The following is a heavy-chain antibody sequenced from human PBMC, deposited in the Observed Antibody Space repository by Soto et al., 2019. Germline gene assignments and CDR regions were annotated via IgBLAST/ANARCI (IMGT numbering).Heavy chain of an antibody. CDR2: IIPIFGTA. CDR3: ARGESIAANYYYYGMDV. V-gene: IGHV1-69*13. Sequence: SVKVSCKASGGTLSSYAISWVRQAPGQGLEWMGGIIPIFGTANYAQKFQGRVTITADESTSTAYMELSSLRSEDTAVYYCARGESIAANYYYYGMDVWGQGTTVTVSS. CDR1: GGTLSSYA. D-gene: IGHD6-6*01. J-gene: IGHJ6*02.